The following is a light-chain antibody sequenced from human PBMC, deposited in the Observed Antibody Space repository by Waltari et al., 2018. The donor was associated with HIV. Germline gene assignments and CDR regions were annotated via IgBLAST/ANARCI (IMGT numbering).Light chain of an antibody. V-gene: IGLV6-57*02. CDR3: QSYDSNSRDVI. CDR1: SGSIASNF. J-gene: IGLJ2*01. CDR2: EDD. Sequence: NFMLIQPHSVSESPGKTVTISCTGSSGSIASNFVQWYQQRPGSPPTPVIYEDDQRPCGVPDRFSGSIDRSSNSASLTISGLKTEDEADYYCQSYDSNSRDVIFGGGTKLTVL.